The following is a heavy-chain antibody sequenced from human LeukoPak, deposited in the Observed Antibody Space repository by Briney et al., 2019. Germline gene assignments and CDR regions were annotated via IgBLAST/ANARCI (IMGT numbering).Heavy chain of an antibody. CDR2: IYSGGST. CDR3: ARGGPAAGRFDY. D-gene: IGHD6-13*01. Sequence: GGSLRLSCGASGFVFDDYDMHWVRQAPGKGLEWVSVIYSGGSTYYADSVKGRFTISRDNSKNTLYLQMNSLRAEDTAVYYCARGGPAAGRFDYWGQGTLVTVSS. CDR1: GFVFDDYD. J-gene: IGHJ4*02. V-gene: IGHV3-66*01.